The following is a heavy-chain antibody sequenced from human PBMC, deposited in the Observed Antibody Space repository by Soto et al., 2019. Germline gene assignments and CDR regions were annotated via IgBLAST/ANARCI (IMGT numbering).Heavy chain of an antibody. J-gene: IGHJ4*02. Sequence: PGGSLRLSCVANGFSFNEHYMDGVRQAPGKGLEWVGRIADRANSYTSKYAASVQGRFTLSRDDSKNTLYLQMHTLTTDDTAIYFCARDGVWQRSRGALDSWGQGTVVTVSS. D-gene: IGHD6-25*01. CDR3: ARDGVWQRSRGALDS. V-gene: IGHV3-72*01. CDR1: GFSFNEHY. CDR2: IADRANSYTS.